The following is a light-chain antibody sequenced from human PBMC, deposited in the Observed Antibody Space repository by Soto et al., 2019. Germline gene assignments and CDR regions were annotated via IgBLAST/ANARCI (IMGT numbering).Light chain of an antibody. CDR2: DGS. Sequence: DIQMTQSPSSLSASVGDRVTIACQSSHDVSWNLNWFQQKPGEAPKLLIYDGSILERGVPSRFSGSGSGTDFTLTISSLQPEDAATYYSQQYSSMLSFGGGTEVDLK. V-gene: IGKV1-33*01. CDR3: QQYSSMLS. J-gene: IGKJ4*01. CDR1: HDVSWN.